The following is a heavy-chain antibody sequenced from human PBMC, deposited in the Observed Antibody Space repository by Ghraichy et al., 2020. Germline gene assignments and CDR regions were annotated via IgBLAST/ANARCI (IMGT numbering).Heavy chain of an antibody. D-gene: IGHD1-26*01. CDR1: GGSFSGYY. Sequence: TLSLTCAVYGGSFSGYYWSWIRQPPGKGLEWIGEINHSGSTNYNPSLKSRVTISVDTSKNQFSLKLSSVTAADTAVYYCARAVGATNSDYWGQGTLVTVSS. CDR3: ARAVGATNSDY. V-gene: IGHV4-34*01. CDR2: INHSGST. J-gene: IGHJ4*02.